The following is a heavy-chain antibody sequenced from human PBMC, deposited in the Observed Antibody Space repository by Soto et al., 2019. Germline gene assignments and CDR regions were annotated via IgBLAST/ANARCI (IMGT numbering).Heavy chain of an antibody. CDR3: ARGGYSDGYPQHYYYYGMDV. J-gene: IGHJ6*02. CDR2: IIPIFGTA. D-gene: IGHD5-18*01. Sequence: QVQLVQSGAEVKKPGSSVKVSCKASGGTFSSYAISWVRQAPGQGLEWMGGIIPIFGTANYAQKFQGRVTITADESTSTAYMELSSLRSEDTAVYYCARGGYSDGYPQHYYYYGMDVWGQGTTVTVSS. CDR1: GGTFSSYA. V-gene: IGHV1-69*12.